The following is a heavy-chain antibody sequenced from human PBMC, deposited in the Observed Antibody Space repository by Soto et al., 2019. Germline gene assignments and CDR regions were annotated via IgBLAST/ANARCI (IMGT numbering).Heavy chain of an antibody. D-gene: IGHD3-10*01. Sequence: SETLSLTCAVYGGSFSGYYWSWIRQPPGKGLEWIGEINHSGSTNYNPSLKSRVTISVDTSKNQFSLKLSSVTAADTAVYYCARRVITMVRGVIITYYYYCGMDVWGQGTTVTVSS. CDR2: INHSGST. CDR3: ARRVITMVRGVIITYYYYCGMDV. CDR1: GGSFSGYY. V-gene: IGHV4-34*01. J-gene: IGHJ6*02.